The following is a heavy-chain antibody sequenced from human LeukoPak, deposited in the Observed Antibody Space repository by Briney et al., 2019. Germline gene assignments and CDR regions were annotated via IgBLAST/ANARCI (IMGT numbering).Heavy chain of an antibody. D-gene: IGHD1-20*01. CDR1: GFTFSSYS. J-gene: IGHJ5*02. CDR2: ITRSSTST. CDR3: ARDNWNDAPGGFDP. V-gene: IGHV3-21*01. Sequence: GGSLRLSCAASGFTFSSYSMNWVRQAPGKGLEWVSSITRSSTSTYYTDSVRGRLTISRDNDKNSLYLQMNSLRAEDTAVYYCARDNWNDAPGGFDPWGQGTLVTVSS.